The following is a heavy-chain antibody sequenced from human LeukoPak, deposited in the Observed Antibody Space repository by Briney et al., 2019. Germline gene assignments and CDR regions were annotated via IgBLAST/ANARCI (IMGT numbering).Heavy chain of an antibody. J-gene: IGHJ3*02. V-gene: IGHV4-4*09. D-gene: IGHD3-3*01. CDR1: GGSISGFH. Sequence: SETLSLTCTVSGGSISGFHWSWIRQPPGKGLEWIGYIHTTGSTNYNPSLKSRAAISVDTSKNQFSLKLRSVTAADTAVYFCARYIFWSGFYDAFDIWGRGTLVTVSS. CDR3: ARYIFWSGFYDAFDI. CDR2: IHTTGST.